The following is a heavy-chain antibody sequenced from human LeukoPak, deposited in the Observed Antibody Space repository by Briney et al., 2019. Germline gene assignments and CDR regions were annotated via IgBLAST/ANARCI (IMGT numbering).Heavy chain of an antibody. D-gene: IGHD3-16*01. CDR1: GYTFTSYD. CDR2: MSPNSGNT. V-gene: IGHV1-8*01. CDR3: ARVRLMGNWFDP. J-gene: IGHJ5*02. Sequence: ASVKVSCKASGYTFTSYDINWVRQATGQGLEWMGWMSPNSGNTGYAQKFQGRVTMTRNTSISTAYMELSSLRSEDTAVYYCARVRLMGNWFDPWGQGTLVTVSS.